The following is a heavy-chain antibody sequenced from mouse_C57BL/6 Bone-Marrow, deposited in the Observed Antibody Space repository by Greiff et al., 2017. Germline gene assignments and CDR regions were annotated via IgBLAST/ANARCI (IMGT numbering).Heavy chain of an antibody. CDR3: ASETSAAYYFDY. D-gene: IGHD3-1*01. CDR1: GFTFSDYG. J-gene: IGHJ2*01. Sequence: EVQRVESGGGLVKPGGSLKLSCAASGFTFSDYGMHWVRQAPEKGLEWVAYISSGSSTIYYEDTVKGRFTISRDNAKNTLFLQMTSLRSEDTAMXYWASETSAAYYFDYWGQGTTLTVSS. CDR2: ISSGSSTI. V-gene: IGHV5-17*01.